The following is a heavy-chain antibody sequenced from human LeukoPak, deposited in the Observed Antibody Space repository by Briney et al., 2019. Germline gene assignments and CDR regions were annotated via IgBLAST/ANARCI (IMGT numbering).Heavy chain of an antibody. CDR3: ARGHKRRNPQDAFDI. Sequence: PSETLSLTCTVSGGSISSYYWSWLRQPAGKGLEWIGRIYTSGSTNYNPSLKSRVTMSVDTSKNQFSLKLSSVTAADTAVYYCARGHKRRNPQDAFDIWGQGTMVTVSS. CDR2: IYTSGST. V-gene: IGHV4-4*07. CDR1: GGSISSYY. D-gene: IGHD1-1*01. J-gene: IGHJ3*02.